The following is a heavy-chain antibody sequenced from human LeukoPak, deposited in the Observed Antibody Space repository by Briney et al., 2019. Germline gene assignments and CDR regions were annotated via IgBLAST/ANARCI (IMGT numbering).Heavy chain of an antibody. J-gene: IGHJ4*02. Sequence: GGSLRLSCAASGFTVSSNYISWVRQAPGKGLEWVSVIYSGGSTYYADSVKGRFTISRDNSKNTLYLQMNSLRAEDTAVYYCARGESGYDFWSGYLTYFDYWGQGNLVTVSS. CDR1: GFTVSSNY. D-gene: IGHD3-3*01. CDR3: ARGESGYDFWSGYLTYFDY. CDR2: IYSGGST. V-gene: IGHV3-53*01.